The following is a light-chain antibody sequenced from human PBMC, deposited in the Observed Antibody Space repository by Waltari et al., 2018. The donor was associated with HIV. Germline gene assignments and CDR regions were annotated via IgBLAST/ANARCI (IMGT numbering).Light chain of an antibody. CDR1: QSISTY. J-gene: IGKJ1*01. V-gene: IGKV1-39*01. CDR3: QQSYSTPRT. CDR2: SAF. Sequence: DIQMTQSPSSLSASVGDRVTLTCRASQSISTYLNWYQQKPGKAPKLLVYSAFNLQSGVPSRFSGSGSGTDFTLTISTLQPEDFATYYCQQSYSTPRTFGQGTKVEIK.